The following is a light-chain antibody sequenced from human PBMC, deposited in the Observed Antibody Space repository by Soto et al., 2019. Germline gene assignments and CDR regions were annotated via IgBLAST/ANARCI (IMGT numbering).Light chain of an antibody. CDR1: QSISSW. J-gene: IGKJ4*01. CDR2: AAS. CDR3: QQYYSYPS. Sequence: DIQMTQSPSTLSASVLDRGGIGFRASQSISSWLAWYQQKPGKAPKLLIYAASTLQSGVPSRFSGSGSGTDFTLTISCLQSEDFATYYCQQYYSYPSFGGGTKVDI. V-gene: IGKV1-5*01.